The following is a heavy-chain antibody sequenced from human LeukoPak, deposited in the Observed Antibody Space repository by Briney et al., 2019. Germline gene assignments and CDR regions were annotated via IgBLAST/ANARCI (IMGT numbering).Heavy chain of an antibody. D-gene: IGHD2-8*02. V-gene: IGHV4-4*07. CDR1: GGSIITYY. CDR2: LYPRGST. CDR3: GRLKFYVCTGHTPGYDMDL. Sequence: SETLSLTCTVSGGSIITYYWSWVRQSAGKGLEWIGRLYPRGSTAYTTSPKSRVTMSVEVSKQSSSLKLTCLAAADTAVSFCGRLKFYVCTGHTPGYDMDLWGKGATVTLSS. J-gene: IGHJ6*03.